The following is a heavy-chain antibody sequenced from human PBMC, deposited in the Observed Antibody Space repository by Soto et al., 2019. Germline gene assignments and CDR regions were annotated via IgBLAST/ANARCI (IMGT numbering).Heavy chain of an antibody. V-gene: IGHV4-39*02. Sequence: SLTCTVSGGSISSISHSWGWIRQSPGQGLEWIGNIFYNGITYYNPSLKSRVTISADTSKNHFSLKLRSVTVADTAVYSCARLVNGTQYYFDFWGQGSLVTVSS. CDR2: IFYNGIT. D-gene: IGHD1-1*01. J-gene: IGHJ4*02. CDR3: ARLVNGTQYYFDF. CDR1: GGSISSISHS.